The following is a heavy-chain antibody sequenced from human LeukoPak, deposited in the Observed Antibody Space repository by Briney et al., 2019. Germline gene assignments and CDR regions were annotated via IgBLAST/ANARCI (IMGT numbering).Heavy chain of an antibody. V-gene: IGHV1-2*04. J-gene: IGHJ5*02. Sequence: ASVKVSCKASGYTFTGYYMHWVRQAPGQGLEWMGWINPNSGGTNYAQKFQGWVTMTRDTSISTAYMELSRLRSDDTAVYYCARDPDGVRDYPSSALNWFDPWGQGTLVTVSS. D-gene: IGHD2-8*01. CDR3: ARDPDGVRDYPSSALNWFDP. CDR1: GYTFTGYY. CDR2: INPNSGGT.